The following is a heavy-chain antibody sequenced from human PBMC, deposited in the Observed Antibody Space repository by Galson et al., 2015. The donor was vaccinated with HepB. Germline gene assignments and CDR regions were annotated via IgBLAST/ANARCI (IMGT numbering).Heavy chain of an antibody. CDR2: ISAYNGNT. CDR3: ARASSRWLVPGVIDY. CDR1: GYTFTSYG. V-gene: IGHV1-18*01. D-gene: IGHD6-19*01. Sequence: SVKVSCKASGYTFTSYGISWVRQAPGQGLEWMGWISAYNGNTNYAQKLQGRVTMTTDTSTSTAYMELRSLRSDDTAVYYCARASSRWLVPGVIDYWGQGTLVTVSS. J-gene: IGHJ4*02.